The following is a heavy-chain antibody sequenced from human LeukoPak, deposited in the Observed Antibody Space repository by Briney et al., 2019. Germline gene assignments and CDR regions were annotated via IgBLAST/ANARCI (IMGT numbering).Heavy chain of an antibody. D-gene: IGHD2-2*01. CDR1: GYTFTGYD. J-gene: IGHJ1*01. V-gene: IGHV1-8*01. CDR2: MNPNNGNT. CDR3: ARSRFGSFRYCSSTSCQPEYFQH. Sequence: ASVKVSCKASGYTFTGYDINWLRQATGQGLEWMGWMNPNNGNTGYAQKFQGRVTMTRNTSISTAYMELSSLRSEDTAVYYCARSRFGSFRYCSSTSCQPEYFQHWGQGTLVTVSS.